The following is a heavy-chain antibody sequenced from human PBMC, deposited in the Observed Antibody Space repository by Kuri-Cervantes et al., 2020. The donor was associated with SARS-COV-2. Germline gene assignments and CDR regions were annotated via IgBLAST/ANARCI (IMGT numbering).Heavy chain of an antibody. V-gene: IGHV4-34*01. CDR3: ASGRSPGY. Sequence: GSLRLSCAVYGGSFSGYYWSWIRQPPGKGLEWIGEINHSGSTNYNPSLKSRVTISVDTSKNQFPLKLSSVTAADTAVYYCASGRSPGYWGQGTLVTVSS. J-gene: IGHJ4*02. CDR2: INHSGST. CDR1: GGSFSGYY.